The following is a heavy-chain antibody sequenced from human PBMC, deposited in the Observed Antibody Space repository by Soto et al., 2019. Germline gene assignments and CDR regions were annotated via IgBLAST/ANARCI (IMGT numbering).Heavy chain of an antibody. CDR1: GGTFSSYA. Sequence: QVQLVQSGAEVKKPGSSVKVSCKACGGTFSSYAISWVRQAPGQGLEWMGGIIPIFGTANYAQKFQGRVTITADESTSTAYMELSSLRSEDTAVYYCARLDDYDQESSAGAFDIWGQGTIVTVSS. V-gene: IGHV1-69*01. CDR3: ARLDDYDQESSAGAFDI. J-gene: IGHJ3*02. D-gene: IGHD3-16*01. CDR2: IIPIFGTA.